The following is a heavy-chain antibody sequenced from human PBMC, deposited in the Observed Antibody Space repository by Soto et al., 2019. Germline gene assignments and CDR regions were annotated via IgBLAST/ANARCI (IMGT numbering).Heavy chain of an antibody. CDR3: ASSGRGFGNLYYYYYYYMDV. V-gene: IGHV4-4*09. CDR2: IYRSGST. D-gene: IGHD3-10*01. J-gene: IGHJ6*03. CDR1: GDSVRNQY. Sequence: SETLSLTCTVSGDSVRNQYWSWIRRPPGRGLEWIGYIYRSGSTKYNPSLKSRLTISVDTSKNQFSLKLSSVTAADTAVYYCASSGRGFGNLYYYYYYYMDVWGKGTTVTVSS.